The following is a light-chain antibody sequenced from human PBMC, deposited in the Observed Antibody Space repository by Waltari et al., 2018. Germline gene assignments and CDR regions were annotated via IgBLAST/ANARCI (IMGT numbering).Light chain of an antibody. Sequence: DIVMTQSPDSLAVSLGERASINCKSSQSVLYSANNKNYLAWYQQNPGQPRKLLIYWASTRESGVPDRFSGSGSGTDFTLTISSLQAEDVAVYYCQQYYSTPPYTFGQGTKLEIK. V-gene: IGKV4-1*01. J-gene: IGKJ2*01. CDR3: QQYYSTPPYT. CDR1: QSVLYSANNKNY. CDR2: WAS.